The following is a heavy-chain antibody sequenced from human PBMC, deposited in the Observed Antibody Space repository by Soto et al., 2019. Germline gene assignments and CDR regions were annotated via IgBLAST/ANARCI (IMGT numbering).Heavy chain of an antibody. J-gene: IGHJ6*02. CDR2: INAGNGNT. D-gene: IGHD3-10*01. CDR3: ARIPLWFGGGYGMDV. Sequence: ASVKVSCKASGYTFTSYAMHWVRQAPGQRLEWMGWINAGNGNTKYSQKFQGRVTITRDTSASTAYMELSSLRSEDTAVYYCARIPLWFGGGYGMDVWGLGTTVTVSS. CDR1: GYTFTSYA. V-gene: IGHV1-3*01.